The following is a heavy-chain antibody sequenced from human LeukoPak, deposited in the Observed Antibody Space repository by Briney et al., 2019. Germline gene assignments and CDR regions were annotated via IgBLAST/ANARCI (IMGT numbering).Heavy chain of an antibody. CDR1: GFTFSSYA. V-gene: IGHV3-23*01. CDR2: ISGSGGST. Sequence: GGSLRLSCAASGFTFSSYAMSWVRQAPGKGPEWVSAISGSGGSTYYADSVKGRFTISRDNAKNSLYLQMNSLRAEDTAVYYCARDYDWYFDLWGRGTLVTVSS. D-gene: IGHD3-3*01. J-gene: IGHJ2*01. CDR3: ARDYDWYFDL.